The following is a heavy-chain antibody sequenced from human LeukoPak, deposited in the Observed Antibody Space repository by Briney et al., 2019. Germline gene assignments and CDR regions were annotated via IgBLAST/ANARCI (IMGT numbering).Heavy chain of an antibody. CDR3: ARDNSVRDEAWWFNP. V-gene: IGHV1-46*01. CDR1: LYTFTSKY. J-gene: IGHJ5*02. CDR2: ISPSGGST. Sequence: ASVKVSRKAFLYTFTSKYMHGVRQAPAQGPEWMGVISPSGGSTTYAQKFQDRVTLTRDMSTSTDYLELSSLRSEDTAVYYCARDNSVRDEAWWFNPWGQGTLVTVSS. D-gene: IGHD5-24*01.